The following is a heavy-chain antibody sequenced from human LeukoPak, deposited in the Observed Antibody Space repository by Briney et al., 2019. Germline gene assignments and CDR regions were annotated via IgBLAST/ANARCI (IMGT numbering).Heavy chain of an antibody. CDR3: AREPEYYYDSSGLVDY. D-gene: IGHD3-22*01. Sequence: ASVKVSCKASGYTFTSYGISWVRQAPGQGLEWVGWISAYNGNTNYAQKLQGRVTMTTDTSTSTAYMELRSLGSDDTAVYYCAREPEYYYDSSGLVDYWGQGTLVTVSS. V-gene: IGHV1-18*01. J-gene: IGHJ4*02. CDR1: GYTFTSYG. CDR2: ISAYNGNT.